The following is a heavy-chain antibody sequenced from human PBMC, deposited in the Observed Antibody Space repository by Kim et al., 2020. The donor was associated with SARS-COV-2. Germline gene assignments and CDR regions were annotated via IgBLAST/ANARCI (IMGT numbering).Heavy chain of an antibody. V-gene: IGHV3-11*06. D-gene: IGHD1-26*01. CDR3: ARATRGDRRELLRLYFDY. Sequence: KGRFTISRDKAKNSLYLQMNGLRAEATAVYYCARATRGDRRELLRLYFDYWGQGTLVTVSS. J-gene: IGHJ4*02.